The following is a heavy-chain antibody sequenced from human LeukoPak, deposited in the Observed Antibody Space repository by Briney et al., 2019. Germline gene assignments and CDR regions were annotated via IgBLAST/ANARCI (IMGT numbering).Heavy chain of an antibody. CDR1: GFTFSTYG. D-gene: IGHD3-16*02. Sequence: QPGRSLRLSCAASGFTFSTYGMHWVRQAPGKGLEWVAVIWYDGSNKYYAGSVKGRFTISRDNSKNTLYLQMNSLRAEDTAVYYCARERYELSTPYGMDVWGQGTTVTVSS. CDR2: IWYDGSNK. J-gene: IGHJ6*02. CDR3: ARERYELSTPYGMDV. V-gene: IGHV3-33*01.